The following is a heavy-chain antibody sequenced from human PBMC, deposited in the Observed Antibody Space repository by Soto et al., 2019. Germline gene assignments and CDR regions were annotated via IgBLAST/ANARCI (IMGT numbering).Heavy chain of an antibody. V-gene: IGHV1-2*04. CDR2: INPNSGGT. Sequence: VSCKASGYTFTGYYMHWVRQAPGQGLEWMGWINPNSGGTNYAQKFQGWVTMTRDTSISTAYMELSRLRSDDTAVYYCARDRVVAAAGWYYYYYGMDVWGQGTTVTVSS. CDR1: GYTFTGYY. D-gene: IGHD6-13*01. CDR3: ARDRVVAAAGWYYYYYGMDV. J-gene: IGHJ6*02.